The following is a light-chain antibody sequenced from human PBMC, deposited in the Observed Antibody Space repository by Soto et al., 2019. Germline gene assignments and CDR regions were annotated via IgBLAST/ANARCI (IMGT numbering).Light chain of an antibody. CDR1: SSDVGGYNY. Sequence: QSALTQPASVSGSPGQSITISCTGTSSDVGGYNYVSWYQQHPGKAPKLMIHEVSERPSGVSNRFSGSKSGNTASLTISGLQAEDEADYYCASYGSGATYVFGGGTKLTVL. J-gene: IGLJ1*01. CDR3: ASYGSGATYV. CDR2: EVS. V-gene: IGLV2-14*01.